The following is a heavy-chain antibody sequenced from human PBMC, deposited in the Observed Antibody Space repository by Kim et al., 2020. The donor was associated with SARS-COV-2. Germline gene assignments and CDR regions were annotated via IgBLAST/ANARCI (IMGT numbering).Heavy chain of an antibody. J-gene: IGHJ4*02. CDR2: ISGAGVIT. D-gene: IGHD2-15*01. CDR3: AKTRWTSAYYFDS. V-gene: IGHV3-23*01. CDR1: GFTFNTYA. Sequence: GGSLRLSCAASGFTFNTYAMSWVRQAPGKGLEWVSLISGAGVITYYADSVKGRFTISRDNSKDTLYLQMNNLRAEDTVIYYCAKTRWTSAYYFDSWGQGTLVTVSS.